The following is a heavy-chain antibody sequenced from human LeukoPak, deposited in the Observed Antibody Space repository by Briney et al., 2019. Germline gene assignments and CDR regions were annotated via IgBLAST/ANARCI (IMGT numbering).Heavy chain of an antibody. CDR2: IYYSGST. Sequence: SETLSLTCTVSGDSITSGNYYWGWIRQPPGEGLEWIGNIYYSGSTYYNPSLKSRVSMSLNTSKNQFSLKLSSVTAADTAMYYCAATYRTRGYTYGYFDYWGQGTLVTVPS. CDR1: GDSITSGNYY. J-gene: IGHJ4*02. CDR3: AATYRTRGYTYGYFDY. V-gene: IGHV4-39*01. D-gene: IGHD5-18*01.